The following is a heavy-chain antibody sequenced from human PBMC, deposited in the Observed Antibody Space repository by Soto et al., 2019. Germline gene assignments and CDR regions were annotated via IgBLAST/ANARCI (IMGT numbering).Heavy chain of an antibody. D-gene: IGHD3-10*01. V-gene: IGHV3-74*01. Sequence: GWSLRLSCAASGFIFKMYWMHLVRQSPGKGLVWISRIYNDGTYSDYADSVRGRFTISRDNVNDTLYLQMNNLRAEDSGLYYCTRGPRPISTGTGAYWGKGTQVTVSS. J-gene: IGHJ4*02. CDR3: TRGPRPISTGTGAY. CDR1: GFIFKMYW. CDR2: IYNDGTYS.